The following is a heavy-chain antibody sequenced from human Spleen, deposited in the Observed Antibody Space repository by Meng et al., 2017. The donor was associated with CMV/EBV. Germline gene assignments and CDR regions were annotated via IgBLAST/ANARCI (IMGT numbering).Heavy chain of an antibody. D-gene: IGHD3-9*01. CDR1: GYSFTGYH. V-gene: IGHV1-2*02. Sequence: ASVKVSCKASGYSFTGYHMHWVRQAPGQGLEWMGWINPNNGGTNYAQKFQGRVTMTRDTSITTAYMELRSLRSDDTAIYYCARTYDILKDGLDVWGPGTTVTVSS. J-gene: IGHJ6*02. CDR2: INPNNGGT. CDR3: ARTYDILKDGLDV.